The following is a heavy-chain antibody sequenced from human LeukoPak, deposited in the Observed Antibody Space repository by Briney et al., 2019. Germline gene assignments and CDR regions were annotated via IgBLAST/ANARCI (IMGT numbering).Heavy chain of an antibody. V-gene: IGHV1-69*06. CDR2: IIPIFGTA. D-gene: IGHD2-15*01. CDR1: GGTFSSYA. J-gene: IGHJ6*04. Sequence: ASVKVSCKASGGTFSSYAISWGRQAPGQGREWMGGIIPIFGTANYAQKFQGRVTITADKSTSTAYMELSSLRSEDTAVYYCARGLVGYCSGGSCYAGYRMDVWGKGTTVTVSS. CDR3: ARGLVGYCSGGSCYAGYRMDV.